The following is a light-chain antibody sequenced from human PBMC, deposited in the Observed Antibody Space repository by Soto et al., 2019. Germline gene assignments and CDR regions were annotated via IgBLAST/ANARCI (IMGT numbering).Light chain of an antibody. CDR1: QSVNSTS. Sequence: IVLTQSPGTLSLSPGERATLSCRASQSVNSTSLAWYQQKPGQAPRLLIHGPSSRATGIQDKFSGSGSGTDFTHTISRLEPEDFAVYFCQRYYDSLWTFGQGTKVDIK. J-gene: IGKJ1*01. CDR2: GPS. V-gene: IGKV3-20*01. CDR3: QRYYDSLWT.